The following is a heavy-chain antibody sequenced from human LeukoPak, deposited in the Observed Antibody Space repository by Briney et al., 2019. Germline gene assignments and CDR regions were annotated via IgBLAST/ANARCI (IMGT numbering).Heavy chain of an antibody. CDR3: ARENYDFWSGPDAFDI. Sequence: SETLSLTCTVSGGSISSYYWSWIRQPPGKGLEWIGYIYYSGSTNYNPSLKSRVTISVDRSKNQFSLKLSSVTAADTAVYYCARENYDFWSGPDAFDIWGQGTMVTVSS. CDR2: IYYSGST. CDR1: GGSISSYY. J-gene: IGHJ3*02. V-gene: IGHV4-59*12. D-gene: IGHD3-3*01.